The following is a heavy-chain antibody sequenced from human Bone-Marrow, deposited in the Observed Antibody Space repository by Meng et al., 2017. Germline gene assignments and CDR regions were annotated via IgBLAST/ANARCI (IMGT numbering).Heavy chain of an antibody. J-gene: IGHJ4*02. D-gene: IGHD3-3*01. CDR2: INPNSGGT. Sequence: ASVKVSCKASGYTFTGYYMHWVRQAPGQGLEWMGRINPNSGGTNYAQKFQGRVTMTRDTPISTAYMELSRLRSDDTAVYYCARDWGGQGVLRFVVGNYWGQGTLVTVSS. CDR3: ARDWGGQGVLRFVVGNY. CDR1: GYTFTGYY. V-gene: IGHV1-2*06.